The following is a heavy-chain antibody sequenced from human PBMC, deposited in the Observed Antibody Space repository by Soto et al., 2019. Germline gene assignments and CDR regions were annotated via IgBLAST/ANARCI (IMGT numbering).Heavy chain of an antibody. CDR1: GFTFSSYA. D-gene: IGHD6-25*01. CDR3: AKDSWLEVGGSNWFDP. CDR2: ISGSGGST. Sequence: PGGSLRLSCAASGFTFSSYAMSWVRQAPGKGLEWVSAISGSGGSTYYADSVKGRFTISRDNSKNTLYLQMNSLRAEDTAVYYCAKDSWLEVGGSNWFDPWGQGTLVTVS. V-gene: IGHV3-23*01. J-gene: IGHJ5*02.